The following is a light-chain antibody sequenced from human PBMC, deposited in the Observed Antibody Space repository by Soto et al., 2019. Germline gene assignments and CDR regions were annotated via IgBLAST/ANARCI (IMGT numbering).Light chain of an antibody. Sequence: DIPVTQSPSTPSESVGDRVTITCRASQSISSWLAWYQQKPGKAPKLLIYDASSLESGVPSRFSGSGSGTEFTLTNTRREPDSFAAYSCPQQNNDRCTLGEGTKVDIK. CDR1: QSISSW. J-gene: IGKJ1*01. CDR2: DAS. V-gene: IGKV1-5*01. CDR3: PQQNNDRCT.